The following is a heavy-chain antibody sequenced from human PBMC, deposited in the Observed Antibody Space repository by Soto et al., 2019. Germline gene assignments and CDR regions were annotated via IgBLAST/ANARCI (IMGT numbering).Heavy chain of an antibody. V-gene: IGHV3-23*01. CDR3: AKDLFASAAAVYNWFDP. J-gene: IGHJ5*02. D-gene: IGHD6-13*01. Sequence: SLRLSCAASGFTFSSYAMSWVRQAPGKGLEWVSAISGSGGSTYYADSVKGRFTISRDNSKNTLYLQMNSLRAEDTAVYYCAKDLFASAAAVYNWFDPWGQGTLVTVSS. CDR2: ISGSGGST. CDR1: GFTFSSYA.